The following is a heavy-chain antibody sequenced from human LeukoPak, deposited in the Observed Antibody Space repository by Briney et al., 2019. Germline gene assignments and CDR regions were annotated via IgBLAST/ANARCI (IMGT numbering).Heavy chain of an antibody. CDR2: IYYSGST. V-gene: IGHV4-59*01. Sequence: SETLSLTCTVSGGSISSYYWSWIRQPPGKGLEWIGYIYYSGSTNYNPSLKSRVTISVDTSKNQFSLKLSSVTAADTAVYYCARERSYYGSGSLYYYYGMDVWGQGTTVTLSS. CDR1: GGSISSYY. D-gene: IGHD3-10*01. J-gene: IGHJ6*02. CDR3: ARERSYYGSGSLYYYYGMDV.